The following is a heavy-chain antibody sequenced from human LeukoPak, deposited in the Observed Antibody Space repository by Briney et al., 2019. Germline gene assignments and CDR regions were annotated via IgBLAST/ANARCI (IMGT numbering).Heavy chain of an antibody. CDR3: VRSAFHAGSGNYYDY. CDR2: ICPDGTVT. Sequence: GGSLRLSCAASGFTFSTYCMHWVRQAPGKGPMWVSRICPDGTVTNYADSVKARFIISRDNAENTLYLQMNSLRVEDTAVYYCVRSAFHAGSGNYYDYWGQGTLVTVSS. J-gene: IGHJ4*02. D-gene: IGHD3-22*01. V-gene: IGHV3-74*01. CDR1: GFTFSTYC.